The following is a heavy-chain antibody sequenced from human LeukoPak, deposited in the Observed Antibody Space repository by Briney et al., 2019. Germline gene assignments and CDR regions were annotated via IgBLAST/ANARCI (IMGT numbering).Heavy chain of an antibody. V-gene: IGHV1-18*01. D-gene: IGHD3-10*01. CDR2: ISAYNGNT. Sequence: ASVKVSCKASGGTFSSYAISWVRQAPGQGLEWMGWISAYNGNTNYAQKLQGRVTMTTDTSTSTAYMELRSLRSDDTAVYYCARVMVRGSNWFDPWGQGTLVTVSS. CDR1: GGTFSSYA. CDR3: ARVMVRGSNWFDP. J-gene: IGHJ5*02.